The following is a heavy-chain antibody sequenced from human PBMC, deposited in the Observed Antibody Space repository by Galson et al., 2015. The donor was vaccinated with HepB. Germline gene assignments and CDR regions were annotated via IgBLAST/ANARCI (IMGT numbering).Heavy chain of an antibody. D-gene: IGHD5-24*01. CDR1: GFTFSSYS. CDR2: TSSSSSYI. CDR3: ARGVESDYYYMDV. Sequence: SLRLSCAASGFTFSSYSMNWVRQAPGKGLEGVSSTSSSSSYIYYADSLKGRFTISRDNAKNSLYLQMSSLRAEDTAVYYCARGVESDYYYMDVWGKGTTVTVSS. J-gene: IGHJ6*03. V-gene: IGHV3-21*01.